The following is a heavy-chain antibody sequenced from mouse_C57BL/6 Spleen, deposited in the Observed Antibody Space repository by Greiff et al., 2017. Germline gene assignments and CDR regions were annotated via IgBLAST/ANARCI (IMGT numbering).Heavy chain of an antibody. CDR3: ARNWDVAWFAY. J-gene: IGHJ3*01. D-gene: IGHD4-1*01. Sequence: QVQLQQPGAELVKPGASVKLSCKASGYTFTSYWMHWVKQRPGQGLEWIGMIHPNSGSTNYNEKFKSKATLTVDKSSSTAYMQRSSLTAEDSAVYYCARNWDVAWFAYWGQGTLVTVSA. CDR1: GYTFTSYW. CDR2: IHPNSGST. V-gene: IGHV1-64*01.